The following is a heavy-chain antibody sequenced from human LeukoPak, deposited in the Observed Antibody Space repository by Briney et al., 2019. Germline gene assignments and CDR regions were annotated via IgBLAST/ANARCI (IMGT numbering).Heavy chain of an antibody. CDR1: GGSISNYY. CDR2: IYYSGRTNYRST. Sequence: SETLSLTCTVSGGSISNYYWSWIRQPPGKGLELIGYIYYSGRTNYRSTNHNPSLNSRVTMSVDTSKNQFSLSLSSVTAADTAVYYCARDIRDGTQGADWYFDLWGRGTLVTVSS. V-gene: IGHV4-59*01. CDR3: ARDIRDGTQGADWYFDL. J-gene: IGHJ2*01. D-gene: IGHD5-24*01.